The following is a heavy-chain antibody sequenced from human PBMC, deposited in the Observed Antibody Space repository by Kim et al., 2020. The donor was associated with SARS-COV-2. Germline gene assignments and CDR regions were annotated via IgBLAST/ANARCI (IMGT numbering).Heavy chain of an antibody. J-gene: IGHJ5*02. CDR1: GGSISSYY. V-gene: IGHV4-59*13. CDR2: IYYSGST. D-gene: IGHD3-3*01. CDR3: ARAARGAFTIFGVVNWFDP. Sequence: SETLSLTCTVSGGSISSYYWSWIRQPPGKGLEWIGYIYYSGSTNYNPSLRSRVTISVDTSKNQFSLKQSSVTAADTAVYYCARAARGAFTIFGVVNWFDPWGQGTLVTVSS.